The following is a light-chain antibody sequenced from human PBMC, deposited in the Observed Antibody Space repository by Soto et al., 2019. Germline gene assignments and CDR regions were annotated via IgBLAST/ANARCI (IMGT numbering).Light chain of an antibody. CDR3: HQYGSSTR. CDR1: QTVSNNY. CDR2: GAS. V-gene: IGKV3-20*01. Sequence: EIVLTQSPGTLSLSPGERATLSCRASQTVSNNYLAWYQQKPGQAPRLFIYGASTRATGIPDRFSGSGSGTDFTLTISRLEPEECAVYYCHQYGSSTRFAQGTKVAIK. J-gene: IGKJ1*01.